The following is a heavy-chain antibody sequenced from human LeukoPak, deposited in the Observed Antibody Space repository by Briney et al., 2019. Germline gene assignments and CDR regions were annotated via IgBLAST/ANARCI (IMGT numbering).Heavy chain of an antibody. V-gene: IGHV4-59*01. J-gene: IGHJ4*02. Sequence: PSETLSLTCTVSGGSISSYYWSWIRQPPGKGLEWIGYIYYSGSTNYNPSLKSRVTRSVDTSKNQFSLKLSSVAAADTAVYYCARGVGSPPPGYWGQGTLVTVSS. CDR1: GGSISSYY. CDR2: IYYSGST. CDR3: ARGVGSPPPGY.